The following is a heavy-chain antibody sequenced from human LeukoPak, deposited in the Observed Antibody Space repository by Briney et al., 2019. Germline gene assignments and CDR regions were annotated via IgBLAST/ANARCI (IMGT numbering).Heavy chain of an antibody. Sequence: GGSLRLSCAASGFSFSSNWMHWVRQAPGKGLVWVSRISIDGGDTVYADSMKGRFTVSRDNAKDTLYLQMNSLRVEDTAVYYCARGPYYAAGSFDYWGQGTLVTVSS. D-gene: IGHD3-10*01. J-gene: IGHJ4*02. CDR3: ARGPYYAAGSFDY. CDR2: ISIDGGDT. CDR1: GFSFSSNW. V-gene: IGHV3-74*01.